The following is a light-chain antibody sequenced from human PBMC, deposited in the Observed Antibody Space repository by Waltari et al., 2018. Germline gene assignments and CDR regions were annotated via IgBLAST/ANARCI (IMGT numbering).Light chain of an antibody. Sequence: TLSCRASQSISRFLAWYQQKPGQAPRLLIYDASTRATGIPDRFSGSGSGTDFSLTISRLEPEDIAVYYCQKYGSLPATFGQGTKVEIK. CDR1: QSISRF. J-gene: IGKJ1*01. CDR2: DAS. V-gene: IGKV3-20*01. CDR3: QKYGSLPAT.